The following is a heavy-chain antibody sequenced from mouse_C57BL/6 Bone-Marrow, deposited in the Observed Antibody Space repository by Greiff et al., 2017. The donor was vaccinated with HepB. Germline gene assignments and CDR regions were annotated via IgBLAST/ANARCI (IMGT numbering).Heavy chain of an antibody. CDR3: ASEGVAWFAY. V-gene: IGHV1-64*01. Sequence: VQLQQPGAELVKPGASVKLSCKASGYTFTSYWMHWVKQRPGQGLEWIGMIHPNSGSTNYNEKFKSKATLTVDKSSSTAYMQLSSLTSEDSAVYYCASEGVAWFAYWGQGTLVTVSA. CDR1: GYTFTSYW. CDR2: IHPNSGST. J-gene: IGHJ3*01.